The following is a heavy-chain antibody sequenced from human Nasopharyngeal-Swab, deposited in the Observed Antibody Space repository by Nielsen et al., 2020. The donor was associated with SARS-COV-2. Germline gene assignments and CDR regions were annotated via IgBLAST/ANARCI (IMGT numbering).Heavy chain of an antibody. CDR3: AKDLLRFLEWSPMDV. D-gene: IGHD3-3*01. CDR1: GFTFSSYA. CDR2: ISGSGGST. J-gene: IGHJ6*02. V-gene: IGHV3-23*01. Sequence: GESPKISCAASGFTFSSYAMSWVRQAPGKGLEWVSAISGSGGSTYYADSVKGRFTISRDNSKNTLYLQMNSLRAEDTAVYYCAKDLLRFLEWSPMDVWGQGTTVTVSS.